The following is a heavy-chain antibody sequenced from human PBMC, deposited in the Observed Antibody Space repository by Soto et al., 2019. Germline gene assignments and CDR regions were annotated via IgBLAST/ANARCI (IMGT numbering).Heavy chain of an antibody. V-gene: IGHV1-2*02. CDR2: INPETGGT. CDR1: GYTFTGYY. CDR3: ARERYQVISDGMDV. D-gene: IGHD2-2*01. J-gene: IGHJ6*02. Sequence: QVQLVQSGADVKTPGASVRVSCKASGYTFTGYYVHWVREAPGQGLEWMGWINPETGGTSYAQKFQGRVTLSRDTSINTASLELSRLRFDDAAVYFCARERYQVISDGMDVWGQVTTVTVSS.